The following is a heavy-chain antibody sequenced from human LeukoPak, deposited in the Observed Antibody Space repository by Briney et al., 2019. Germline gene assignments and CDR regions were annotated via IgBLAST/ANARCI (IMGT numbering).Heavy chain of an antibody. D-gene: IGHD3-3*01. V-gene: IGHV4-39*01. CDR3: AGTDFWSGYYPLGYYYGMDV. CDR1: GVSISSSSYY. CDR2: IYYSGST. J-gene: IGHJ6*02. Sequence: MASETLSLTCTVSGVSISSSSYYWGWIRQPPGKGLEWIGSIYYSGSTYYNPSLKSRVTISVDTSKNQFSLKLSSVTAADTAVYYCAGTDFWSGYYPLGYYYGMDVWGQGTTVTVSS.